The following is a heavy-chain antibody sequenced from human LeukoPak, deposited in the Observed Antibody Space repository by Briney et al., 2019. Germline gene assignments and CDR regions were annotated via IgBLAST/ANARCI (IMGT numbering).Heavy chain of an antibody. Sequence: ASVKVSCKVSGYTLTEFSIHWVRQAPGKGLEAMGGFDREHGETIHAQKFKGRVTMTDDTSTDTAYMELSSLRSEDTAVYFCAAVWLGVGDNDYWGQGTLVTVSS. D-gene: IGHD3-10*01. CDR1: GYTLTEFS. V-gene: IGHV1-24*01. CDR3: AAVWLGVGDNDY. CDR2: FDREHGET. J-gene: IGHJ4*02.